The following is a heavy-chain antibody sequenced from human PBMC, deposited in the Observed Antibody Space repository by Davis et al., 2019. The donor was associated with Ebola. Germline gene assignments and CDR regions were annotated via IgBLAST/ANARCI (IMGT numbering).Heavy chain of an antibody. J-gene: IGHJ4*02. Sequence: GGSLRLSCAASGFTVSSNYMSWVRQAPGKGLEWVSAISGSGGSTYYADSVKGRFTISRDNSKNTLYLQMNSLRAEDTAVYYCAKDADSGPWANWGQGTLVTVSS. D-gene: IGHD6-19*01. CDR3: AKDADSGPWAN. CDR2: ISGSGGST. CDR1: GFTVSSNY. V-gene: IGHV3-23*01.